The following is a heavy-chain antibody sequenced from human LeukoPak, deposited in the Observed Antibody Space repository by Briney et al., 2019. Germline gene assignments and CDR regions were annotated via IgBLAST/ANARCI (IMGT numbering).Heavy chain of an antibody. Sequence: SVTVSCKASGGTFSSYAISWVRQAPGQGVEWMGGISPIFGTANYAQKFQGRVTITADESTSTAYMELSSLRSEDTAVYYCARDREQQLVGTHYYYYGMDVWGQGTTVTVSS. V-gene: IGHV1-69*13. J-gene: IGHJ6*02. CDR3: ARDREQQLVGTHYYYYGMDV. CDR1: GGTFSSYA. D-gene: IGHD6-13*01. CDR2: ISPIFGTA.